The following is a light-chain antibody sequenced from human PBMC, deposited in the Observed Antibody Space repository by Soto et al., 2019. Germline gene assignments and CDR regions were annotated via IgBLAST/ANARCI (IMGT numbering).Light chain of an antibody. CDR2: DAS. Sequence: EIVLTQSPGTLSLSPGERATLSCRASQSVTNSFLAWYQQKPGQAPRLLIYDASTRATVIPDRFSGSGSGTEFTLTISSLQSEDFAVYYCQKYNDWPPITFGQGTRLEIK. CDR3: QKYNDWPPIT. J-gene: IGKJ5*01. CDR1: QSVTNS. V-gene: IGKV3-15*01.